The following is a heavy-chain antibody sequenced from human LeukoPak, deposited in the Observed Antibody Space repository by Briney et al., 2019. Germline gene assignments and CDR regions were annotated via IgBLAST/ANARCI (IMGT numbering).Heavy chain of an antibody. CDR3: ARQGIVVPTGDY. Sequence: KHGESLQISSQCSGSTFTSYWIGWVRQLPGKGLEWMGIIYPGDSDTRYSPSFQGQVTISADKSISTAYLQWSSLKASDTAMYYCARQGIVVPTGDYWGQGTLVTVSS. V-gene: IGHV5-51*01. CDR1: GSTFTSYW. D-gene: IGHD2-15*01. CDR2: IYPGDSDT. J-gene: IGHJ4*02.